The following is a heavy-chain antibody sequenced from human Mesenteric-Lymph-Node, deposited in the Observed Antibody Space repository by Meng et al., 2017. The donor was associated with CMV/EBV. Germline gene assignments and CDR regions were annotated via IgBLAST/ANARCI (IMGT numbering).Heavy chain of an antibody. CDR1: GGSFSGSY. Sequence: CAVYGGSFSGSYWSWIRQPPGKGLEWIGEINHSGSTNYNPSLKSRVTISVDTSKNQFSLKLSSVTAADTAVYYCARGRIGSPIDWFDPWGQGTLVTVSS. CDR3: ARGRIGSPIDWFDP. D-gene: IGHD1-14*01. CDR2: INHSGST. J-gene: IGHJ5*02. V-gene: IGHV4-34*01.